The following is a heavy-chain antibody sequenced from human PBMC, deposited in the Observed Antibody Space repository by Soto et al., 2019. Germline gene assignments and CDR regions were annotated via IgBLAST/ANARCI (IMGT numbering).Heavy chain of an antibody. CDR1: GGSFSGYY. CDR2: INHSGST. V-gene: IGHV4-34*01. D-gene: IGHD1-7*01. J-gene: IGHJ6*02. CDR3: ARRLELRVGYYYYYGMDV. Sequence: QVQLQQWGAGLLKPSETLSLTCAVYGGSFSGYYWSWIRQPPGKGLEWIGEINHSGSTNYNPSLKSRVTISVDTSKNQFSLKLSSVTAADTAVYYCARRLELRVGYYYYYGMDVWGQGTTVTVSS.